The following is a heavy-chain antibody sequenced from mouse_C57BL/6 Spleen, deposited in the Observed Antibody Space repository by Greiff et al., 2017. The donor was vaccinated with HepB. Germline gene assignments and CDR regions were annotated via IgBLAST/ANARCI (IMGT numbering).Heavy chain of an antibody. D-gene: IGHD2-3*01. CDR3: ARGVYDGYYVGNYYAMDY. Sequence: VQLQQSDAELVKPGASVKISCKVSGYTFTDHTIHWMKQRPEQGLEWIGYIYPRDGSTKYNEKFKGKATLTADKSSSTAYMQLNSLTSEDSAVYCCARGVYDGYYVGNYYAMDYWGQGTSVTVSS. J-gene: IGHJ4*01. CDR1: GYTFTDHT. CDR2: IYPRDGST. V-gene: IGHV1-78*01.